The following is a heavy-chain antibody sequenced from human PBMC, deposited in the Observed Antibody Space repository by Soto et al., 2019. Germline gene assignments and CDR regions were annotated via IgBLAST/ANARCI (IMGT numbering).Heavy chain of an antibody. CDR2: ISAYNGNT. D-gene: IGHD3-10*01. J-gene: IGHJ5*02. CDR1: GYTFTSYG. V-gene: IGHV1-18*01. Sequence: VASVKVSCKASGYTFTSYGISWLRQAPGQGLEWMGWISAYNGNTNYAQKLQGRVTMTTDTSTSTAYMELRSLRSDDTAVYYCARESGSGSYRGENWFDPWGQGTLVTVSS. CDR3: ARESGSGSYRGENWFDP.